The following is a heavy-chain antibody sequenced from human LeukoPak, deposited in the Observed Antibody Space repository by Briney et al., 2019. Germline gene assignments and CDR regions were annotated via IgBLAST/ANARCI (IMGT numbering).Heavy chain of an antibody. Sequence: RSSETLSLTCTVSGGSIASANYHWGWIRQSPVKGLQLIGSIYYSGSTHYNPSLKSRVTISVDTSKNQFSLKLSSVTAADTAVYYCARGFDDYVRGSLRYWYCMDVWGKGTTVTISS. J-gene: IGHJ6*03. CDR3: ARGFDDYVRGSLRYWYCMDV. V-gene: IGHV4-39*01. CDR2: IYYSGST. CDR1: GGSIASANYH. D-gene: IGHD3-16*01.